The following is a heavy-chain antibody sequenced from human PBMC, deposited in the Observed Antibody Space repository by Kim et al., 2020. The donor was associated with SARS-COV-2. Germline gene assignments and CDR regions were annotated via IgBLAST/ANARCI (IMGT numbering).Heavy chain of an antibody. D-gene: IGHD3-10*01. V-gene: IGHV4-59*01. CDR1: GGSISSYY. J-gene: IGHJ5*02. CDR2: IYYSGST. CDR3: ARHTEYYYGSGSYSLYNWFDP. Sequence: SETLSLTCTVSGGSISSYYWTWIRQPPGKGLEWIGYIYYSGSTNYNPSLKSRVTISVDTSKNQFSLKLTSVTAADTAVYYCARHTEYYYGSGSYSLYNWFDPWGQGTLVTVSS.